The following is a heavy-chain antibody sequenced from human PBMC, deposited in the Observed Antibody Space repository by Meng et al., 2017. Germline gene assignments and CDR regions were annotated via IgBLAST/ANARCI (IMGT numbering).Heavy chain of an antibody. J-gene: IGHJ4*02. CDR1: GFTFDDYA. CDR2: ISWNSGSI. D-gene: IGHD3-22*01. V-gene: IGHV3-9*01. Sequence: SLKISCAASGFTFDDYAMHWVRQAPGKGLEWVSGISWNSGSIGYADSVKGRFTISRDNAKNSLYLQMNSLRAEDTSLYYCAKAYYDSSGYIGEGFDYWGKG. CDR3: AKAYYDSSGYIGEGFDY.